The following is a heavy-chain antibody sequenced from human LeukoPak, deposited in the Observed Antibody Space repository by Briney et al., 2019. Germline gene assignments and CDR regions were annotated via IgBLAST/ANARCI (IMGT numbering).Heavy chain of an antibody. CDR3: AKEGMIQGVIDY. Sequence: PSETLTLTCTVSGGSISSSSYYWGWIRQPPGKGLEWIGSIYYSGSTYYNPSLKSRVTISVDTSKNQFSLKLSSVTAADTAVYYCAKEGMIQGVIDYWGQGALVTVSS. J-gene: IGHJ4*02. V-gene: IGHV4-39*07. CDR2: IYYSGST. CDR1: GGSISSSSYY. D-gene: IGHD3-10*01.